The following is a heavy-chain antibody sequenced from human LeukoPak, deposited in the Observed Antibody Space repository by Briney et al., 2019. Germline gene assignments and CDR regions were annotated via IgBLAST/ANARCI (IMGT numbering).Heavy chain of an antibody. V-gene: IGHV4-30-4*01. CDR1: GGSLSSGDYY. J-gene: IGHJ5*02. Sequence: SQTLSLTCTVSGGSLSSGDYYWRWFRQPPGKGLEWIGYIYYSGSTYYNPSLKSRVTISVDTSKNQFSLKLSSVTAADTAVYYCAYSSGWYWFDPWGQGTLVTVSS. CDR2: IYYSGST. D-gene: IGHD6-19*01. CDR3: AYSSGWYWFDP.